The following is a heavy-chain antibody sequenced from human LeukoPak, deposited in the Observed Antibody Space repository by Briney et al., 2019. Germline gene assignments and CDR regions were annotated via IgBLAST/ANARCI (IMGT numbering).Heavy chain of an antibody. V-gene: IGHV1-8*01. CDR3: ARGGEQQLDDAFDI. D-gene: IGHD6-13*01. CDR1: GYTFTSYD. J-gene: IGHJ3*02. Sequence: ASVKVSCKASGYTFTSYDINWVRQATGQGLEWMGWMNPNSGNTGYAQKFQGRVTMTRNTSISTAYMELSSLRSEDTAVYYRARGGEQQLDDAFDIWGQGTMVTVSS. CDR2: MNPNSGNT.